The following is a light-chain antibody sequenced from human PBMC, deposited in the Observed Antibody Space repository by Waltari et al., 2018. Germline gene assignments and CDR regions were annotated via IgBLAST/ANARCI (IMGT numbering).Light chain of an antibody. CDR2: GAT. V-gene: IGLV2-23*01. Sequence: QSALTQPASVSGSPGQSIPLSCTGTSNAIGTYDLVSWYQQRPGEAPKLLMYGATKRPSGVSNRFSGSKSGKTASLTISGLQTEDEADYYCFSFVAANSFVFGPGTKVTVL. CDR3: FSFVAANSFV. CDR1: SNAIGTYDL. J-gene: IGLJ1*01.